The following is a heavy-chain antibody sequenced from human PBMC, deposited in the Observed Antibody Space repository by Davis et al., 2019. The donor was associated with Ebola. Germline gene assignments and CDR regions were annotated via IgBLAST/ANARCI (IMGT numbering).Heavy chain of an antibody. CDR3: AREPNSFDF. Sequence: GESLKISCAASGFTFTNFWMTWVRQAPGKGLEWVANINPNGTETNYVDSVSGRFAISRDNPKNSLLLQMSSLRADDAGVYFCAREPNSFDFWGQGALVTVS. V-gene: IGHV3-7*03. J-gene: IGHJ4*02. CDR2: INPNGTET. CDR1: GFTFTNFW.